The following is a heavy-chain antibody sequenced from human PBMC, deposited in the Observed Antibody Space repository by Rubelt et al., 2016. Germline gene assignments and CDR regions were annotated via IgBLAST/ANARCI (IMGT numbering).Heavy chain of an antibody. D-gene: IGHD1-14*01. CDR1: GFTFSNYG. CDR2: IWYDGGNK. CDR3: ARRRTGGVYFDS. J-gene: IGHJ4*02. V-gene: IGHV3-33*01. Sequence: GRSLRLSCAASGFTFSNYGMHWVRQAPGKGLEWVAIIWYDGGNKYYADSVKGRFTISRDDSKNTLFLQMNSLRADDTAVYYCARRRTGGVYFDSWGQGTLVTVSS.